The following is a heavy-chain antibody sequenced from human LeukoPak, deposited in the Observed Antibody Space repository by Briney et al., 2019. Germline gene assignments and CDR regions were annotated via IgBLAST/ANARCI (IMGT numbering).Heavy chain of an antibody. D-gene: IGHD3-16*02. J-gene: IGHJ4*02. V-gene: IGHV4-39*01. CDR3: ARAGNYDYVWGSYRQRFDY. CDR2: IYYSGST. CDR1: GGSISSSSYY. Sequence: SETLSLTCTVSGGSISSSSYYWGWIRQPPGKGLEWIGSIYYSGSTYYNPSLKSRVTISVDTSKNQFSLKLSSVTAADTAVYYCARAGNYDYVWGSYRQRFDYWGQGTLVTVSS.